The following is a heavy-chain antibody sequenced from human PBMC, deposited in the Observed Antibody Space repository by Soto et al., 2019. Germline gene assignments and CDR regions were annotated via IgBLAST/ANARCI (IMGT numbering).Heavy chain of an antibody. D-gene: IGHD5-12*01. J-gene: IGHJ4*02. CDR1: GVSISSSY. V-gene: IGHV4-59*01. Sequence: LSLTCTVSGVSISSSYWSWIRQSPGTGLEWIGYIYYTGTTNYNPSLKRRVTISLDTAKNQFSLNVNSLTTADTAVYFCARGGNRYSNTASGVGGFDFWGQGTLVTVYS. CDR3: ARGGNRYSNTASGVGGFDF. CDR2: IYYTGTT.